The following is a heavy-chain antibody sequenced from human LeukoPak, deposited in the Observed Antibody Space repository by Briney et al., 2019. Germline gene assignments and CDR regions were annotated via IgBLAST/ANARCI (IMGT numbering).Heavy chain of an antibody. V-gene: IGHV4-31*03. CDR1: GGSISSGGYY. CDR3: AREFQYYDFWSGYSVYYFDY. Sequence: PSETLSLTCTFSGGSISSGGYYWSWIRQHPGKGLEWIGYIYYSGSTYYNPSLKSRVTISVDTSKNQFSLKLSSVTAADTAVYYCAREFQYYDFWSGYSVYYFDYWGQGTLVTVSS. D-gene: IGHD3-3*01. J-gene: IGHJ4*02. CDR2: IYYSGST.